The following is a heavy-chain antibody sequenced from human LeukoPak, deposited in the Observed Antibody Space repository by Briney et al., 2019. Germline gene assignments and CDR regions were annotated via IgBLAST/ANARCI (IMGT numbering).Heavy chain of an antibody. CDR3: AKDKGPGCREHGGTLGHDAFDI. CDR2: ISWNSGSI. CDR1: GFTFDDYA. Sequence: GRSLRLSCAASGFTFDDYAMHWVRQAPGKGLEWVSGISWNSGSIGYADSVKGRFTISRDNAKNSLYLQMNSLRAEDMALYYCAKDKGPGCREHGGTLGHDAFDIWGQGTMVTVSS. J-gene: IGHJ3*02. D-gene: IGHD4-23*01. V-gene: IGHV3-9*03.